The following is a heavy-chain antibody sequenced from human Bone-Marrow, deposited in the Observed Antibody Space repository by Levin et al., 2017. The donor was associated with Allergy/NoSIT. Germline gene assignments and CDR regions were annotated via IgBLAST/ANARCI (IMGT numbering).Heavy chain of an antibody. CDR1: GFTLNNYA. V-gene: IGHV3-23*01. J-gene: IGHJ4*02. CDR3: VKDGGIALEGTWRSGDLH. Sequence: GGSLRLSCAASGFTLNNYAMSWVRQAPGKGLEWVSGFSGSGDRTFYADSVKGRFTISRDNFKNTLYLQLNSLRAEDTAVYYCVKDGGIALEGTWRSGDLHWGQGTLVTVSS. CDR2: FSGSGDRT. D-gene: IGHD6-13*01.